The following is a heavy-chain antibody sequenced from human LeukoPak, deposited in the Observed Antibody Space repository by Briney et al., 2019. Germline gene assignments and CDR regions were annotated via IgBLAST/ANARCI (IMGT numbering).Heavy chain of an antibody. V-gene: IGHV4-34*01. J-gene: IGHJ4*02. CDR1: GGSFSNYY. Sequence: KPSETLSLTCAVYGGSFSNYYLSWVRQPPGKGLEWIGEITHHGSTNYNPSLKSRVTISEDTSKNQFSLKLSSVAAADTAVYYCAPIFGDYSDFDSWGQGTLVTVSS. CDR3: APIFGDYSDFDS. D-gene: IGHD4-17*01. CDR2: ITHHGST.